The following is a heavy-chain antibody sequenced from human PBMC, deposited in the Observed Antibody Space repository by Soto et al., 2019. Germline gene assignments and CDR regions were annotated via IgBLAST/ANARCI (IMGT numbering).Heavy chain of an antibody. CDR2: IYHSGST. D-gene: IGHD1-26*01. V-gene: IGHV4-4*02. CDR3: ARVSGRYYYGMDV. J-gene: IGHJ6*02. Sequence: SETLSLTCAVSGGSISSSNWWSWVRQPPGKGLEWIGEIYHSGSTNYNPSLKSRVTISVDKSKNQFSLKLSSVTAADTTVYYCARVSGRYYYGMDVWGQGTTVTVSS. CDR1: GGSISSSNW.